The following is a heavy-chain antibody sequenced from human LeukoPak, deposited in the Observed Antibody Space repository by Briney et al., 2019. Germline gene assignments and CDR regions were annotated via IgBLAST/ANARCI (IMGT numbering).Heavy chain of an antibody. CDR2: INTNTGNP. D-gene: IGHD1-26*01. J-gene: IGHJ4*02. Sequence: ASVKVSCKASGYTFTNYAMNWVRQAPGQGLEWMGWINTNTGNPTYAQGFTGRFVFSLDTSVSTAYLQISSLKAEDTAVYYCARAAYSGSTYYFDHWGQGTLVTVSS. CDR1: GYTFTNYA. V-gene: IGHV7-4-1*02. CDR3: ARAAYSGSTYYFDH.